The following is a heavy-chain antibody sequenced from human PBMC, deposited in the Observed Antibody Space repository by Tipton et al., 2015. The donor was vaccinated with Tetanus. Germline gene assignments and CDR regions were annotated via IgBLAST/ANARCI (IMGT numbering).Heavy chain of an antibody. Sequence: SLRLSCAASGFTFNGYGMHWVRQAPGKGLEWLALVWYDGSKQYYAGSVKGRFTISRDNSKNTLYLQMNSLRAEDTAVYYCAREADCSGGSCFSGDFDNWGQGTQVTVSS. CDR3: AREADCSGGSCFSGDFDN. CDR1: GFTFNGYG. D-gene: IGHD2-15*01. V-gene: IGHV3-33*01. CDR2: VWYDGSKQ. J-gene: IGHJ4*02.